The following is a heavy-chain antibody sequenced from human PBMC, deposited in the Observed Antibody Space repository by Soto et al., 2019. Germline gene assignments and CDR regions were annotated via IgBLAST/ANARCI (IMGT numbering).Heavy chain of an antibody. Sequence: PGGSLRLSCGASGFTFSSYEMNWVRQAPGKGLEWVSYITSSASIKSYADSVKGRFTIARDNAKNSLYLQMNSLRVEDTAIYYCAREGHSAYFDQWGQGTLVTVSS. V-gene: IGHV3-48*03. CDR2: ITSSASIK. CDR1: GFTFSSYE. CDR3: AREGHSAYFDQ. J-gene: IGHJ4*02. D-gene: IGHD5-18*01.